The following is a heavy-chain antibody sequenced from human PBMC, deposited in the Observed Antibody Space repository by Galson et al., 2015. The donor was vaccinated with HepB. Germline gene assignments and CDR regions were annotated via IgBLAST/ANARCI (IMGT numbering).Heavy chain of an antibody. D-gene: IGHD3-10*01. V-gene: IGHV1-18*04. CDR2: ISAYNGNT. J-gene: IGHJ6*02. Sequence: SVKVSCKASGYTFTSYGISWVRQAPGQGLEWMGWISAYNGNTNYAQKLQGRVTMTTDTSTSTAYMELRSLRSDDTAVYYCARDPWSVWFGELPTLNYYYYGMDVWGQGTTVTVSS. CDR3: ARDPWSVWFGELPTLNYYYYGMDV. CDR1: GYTFTSYG.